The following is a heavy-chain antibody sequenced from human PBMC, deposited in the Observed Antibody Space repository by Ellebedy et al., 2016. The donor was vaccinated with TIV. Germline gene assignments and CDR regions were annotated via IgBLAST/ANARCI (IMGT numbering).Heavy chain of an antibody. V-gene: IGHV3-11*06. CDR1: GFTFSDYY. Sequence: GESLKISCAASGFTFSDYYMSWVRQAPGRGLEWVSSISSTSGYAYYGDAVKGRFTVSRDNAKNSLYLQMSSLSSEDTAVYYCARDSIDYCDDDCFYYFDTWGQGTLVTVSS. J-gene: IGHJ4*02. D-gene: IGHD4-17*01. CDR2: ISSTSGYA. CDR3: ARDSIDYCDDDCFYYFDT.